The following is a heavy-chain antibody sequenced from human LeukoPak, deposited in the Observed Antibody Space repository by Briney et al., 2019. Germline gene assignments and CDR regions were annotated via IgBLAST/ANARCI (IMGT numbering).Heavy chain of an antibody. J-gene: IGHJ4*02. CDR3: ARVMATVTTGSWLGVDY. CDR2: INPNSGGT. Sequence: GASVKVSCKASGYTFTGYYMHWVRQAPGQGLEWMGWINPNSGGTNYAQKFQGRVTMTRDTSISTAYMELSRLRSDDTAVYYCARVMATVTTGSWLGVDYWGQGTLVTVSS. D-gene: IGHD4-11*01. V-gene: IGHV1-2*02. CDR1: GYTFTGYY.